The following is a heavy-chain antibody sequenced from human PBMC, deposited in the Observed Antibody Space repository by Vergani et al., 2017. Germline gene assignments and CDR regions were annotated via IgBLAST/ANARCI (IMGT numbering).Heavy chain of an antibody. Sequence: QVQLQASGPGRVKPSQTLSLTCTMSGGSISAGYYFWSWIRQPAGKGLEWLGHISASGNASHSPSLKTRVSMSVDTSKNQFSLTVTSVTAADTAIYLCALRSGGYYSGGKVHPLRTAFDVWGHGTVVTVSS. D-gene: IGHD2-15*01. CDR3: ALRSGGYYSGGKVHPLRTAFDV. J-gene: IGHJ3*01. CDR1: GGSISAGYYF. V-gene: IGHV4-61*02. CDR2: ISASGNA.